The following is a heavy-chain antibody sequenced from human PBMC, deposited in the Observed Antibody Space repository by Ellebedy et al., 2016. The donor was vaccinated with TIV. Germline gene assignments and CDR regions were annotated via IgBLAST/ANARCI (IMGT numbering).Heavy chain of an antibody. D-gene: IGHD6-19*01. CDR2: ISSDGSNK. V-gene: IGHV3-30-3*01. Sequence: GGSLRLXXAVSGFTFSSCAMHWVRQAPGKGLEGVAVISSDGSNKYHADSVKGRFTISRDSSKNTLYLQMNSLRAEDTAVYYCARALGSSDWYLGAFDIWGQGTMVTVSS. CDR3: ARALGSSDWYLGAFDI. CDR1: GFTFSSCA. J-gene: IGHJ3*02.